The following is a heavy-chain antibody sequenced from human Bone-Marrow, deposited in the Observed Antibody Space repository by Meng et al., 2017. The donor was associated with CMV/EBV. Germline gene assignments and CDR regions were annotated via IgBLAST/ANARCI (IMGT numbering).Heavy chain of an antibody. CDR3: AKTSGGVIEGPDY. Sequence: GGSLRLSCAASGFTFSSYEMNWVRQAAGKGLEWVSYISSSGSTIYYADSVKGRFTISRDNFKNTVYLQMNSLRAEDTAVYYCAKTSGGVIEGPDYWGQGTLVTVSS. J-gene: IGHJ4*02. CDR2: ISSSGSTI. CDR1: GFTFSSYE. V-gene: IGHV3-48*03. D-gene: IGHD3-16*02.